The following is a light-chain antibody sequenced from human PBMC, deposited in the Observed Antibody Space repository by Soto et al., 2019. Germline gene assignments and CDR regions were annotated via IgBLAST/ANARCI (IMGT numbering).Light chain of an antibody. CDR3: QQYNNWPFT. Sequence: DVRMTQSPSSLSASVGDTITITCRASRTINTYLNWFQQKPGEPPRLLIYGASTLHDGVPSRFSGSGSGADFTLTISGLQPEDFAVYYCQQYNNWPFTFGQGTRLEIK. V-gene: IGKV1-39*01. CDR1: RTINTY. CDR2: GAS. J-gene: IGKJ5*01.